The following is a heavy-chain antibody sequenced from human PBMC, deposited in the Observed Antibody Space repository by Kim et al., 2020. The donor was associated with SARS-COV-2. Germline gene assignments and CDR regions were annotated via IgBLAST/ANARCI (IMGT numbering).Heavy chain of an antibody. CDR3: ARDLLGSIDY. J-gene: IGHJ4*02. D-gene: IGHD1-1*01. Sequence: GGSLRLSCVASGFTFSTFVMHWVRQAPGKGLESVALIWFDGSKMYHADSVKGRFTISRDNSKNTLFLQLNSLRADDTGVYYCARDLLGSIDYWGQGNLVT. CDR2: IWFDGSKM. CDR1: GFTFSTFV. V-gene: IGHV3-33*01.